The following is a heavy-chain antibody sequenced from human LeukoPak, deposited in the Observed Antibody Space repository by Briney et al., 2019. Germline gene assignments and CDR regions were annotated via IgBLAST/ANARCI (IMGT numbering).Heavy chain of an antibody. CDR3: ARVGSSSWPPVNP. J-gene: IGHJ5*02. Sequence: SETLSLTCTVSGYSISSGYYWGWIRQPPGKGLEWIGSIYYSGSTYYNPSLKSRVTISVDTSKNQFSLKLSSVTAADTAVYYCARVGSSSWPPVNPWGQGTLVTVSS. V-gene: IGHV4-38-2*02. CDR1: GYSISSGYY. D-gene: IGHD6-13*01. CDR2: IYYSGST.